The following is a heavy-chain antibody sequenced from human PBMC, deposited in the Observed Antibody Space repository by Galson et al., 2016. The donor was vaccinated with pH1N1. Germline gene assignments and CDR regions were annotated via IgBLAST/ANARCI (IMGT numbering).Heavy chain of an antibody. D-gene: IGHD3-22*01. CDR1: GVIFRNFA. CDR3: ARAGENYYETSGYGKT. CDR2: IIALFGTT. Sequence: SVKVSCKASGVIFRNFAMSWVQQAPGQGLEWMGGIIALFGTTNYAQKFQGRLTITTDESTSTVYMELSSLRSEDTAVYYCARAGENYYETSGYGKTWGQGTLVTVSS. J-gene: IGHJ4*02. V-gene: IGHV1-69*05.